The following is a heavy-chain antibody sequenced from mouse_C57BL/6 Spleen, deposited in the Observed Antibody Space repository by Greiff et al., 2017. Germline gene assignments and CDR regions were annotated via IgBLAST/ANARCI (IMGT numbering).Heavy chain of an antibody. V-gene: IGHV1-54*01. D-gene: IGHD4-1*01. Sequence: VQLQQSGAELVRPGTSVKVSCKASGYAFTNYLLEWVKQRPGQGLEWIGVINPGSGGTNYNEKFKGKATLTADKSSSTAYMQRSSLTSEDSAVYFCARWDDWFAYWGQGTLVTVSA. CDR3: ARWDDWFAY. CDR1: GYAFTNYL. CDR2: INPGSGGT. J-gene: IGHJ3*01.